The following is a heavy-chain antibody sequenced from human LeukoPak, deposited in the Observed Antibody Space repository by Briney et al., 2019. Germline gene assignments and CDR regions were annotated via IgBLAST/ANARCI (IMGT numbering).Heavy chain of an antibody. CDR2: IYSGGTT. D-gene: IGHD6-13*01. V-gene: IGHV3-53*01. CDR3: AREEIAAALKY. J-gene: IGHJ4*02. Sequence: GGSLRLSCAASGFTVSSNYMSWVRQAPGRGLEWVSVIYSGGTTYYADSVKGRFTISRDNSKNTLYLQMTSLTAEDTAVYYCAREEIAAALKYWGQGTLVTVSS. CDR1: GFTVSSNY.